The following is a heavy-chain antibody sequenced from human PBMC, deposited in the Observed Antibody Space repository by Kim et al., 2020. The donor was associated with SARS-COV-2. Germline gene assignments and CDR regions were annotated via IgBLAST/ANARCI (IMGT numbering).Heavy chain of an antibody. J-gene: IGHJ4*02. CDR2: T. D-gene: IGHD6-13*01. V-gene: IGHV1-46*01. Sequence: TGYAKKSQGRVTMTRDTSTSTVYMELSSLRSEDTAVYYCARASPAGAFDYWGQGTLVTVSS. CDR3: ARASPAGAFDY.